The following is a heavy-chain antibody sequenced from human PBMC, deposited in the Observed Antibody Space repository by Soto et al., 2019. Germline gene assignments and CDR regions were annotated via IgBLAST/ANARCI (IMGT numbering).Heavy chain of an antibody. CDR2: IKQDGSEK. Sequence: EVQLVESGGGLVQPGGSLRLSCAASGFTFSSYRMSWVRQAPGKGLEWVANIKQDGSEKYYVDSVKGRFTISRDKAKNSLHLQMNSLRAEATALYYCARDSQLWPIHYGMDVWGQGTTVTV. D-gene: IGHD5-18*01. CDR3: ARDSQLWPIHYGMDV. CDR1: GFTFSSYR. J-gene: IGHJ6*02. V-gene: IGHV3-7*05.